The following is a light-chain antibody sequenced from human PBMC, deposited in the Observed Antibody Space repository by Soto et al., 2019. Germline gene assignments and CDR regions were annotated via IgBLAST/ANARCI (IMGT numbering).Light chain of an antibody. CDR2: GAS. CDR3: QRYNNWPPT. V-gene: IGKV3-15*01. Sequence: EIVMTQSPATLSVSPGERATLSCRASQSVSSNLAWYQQKPGQAPRLLIYGASTRATGIPARFSGSRSGTEFTLNISSLQSEDFAVYYCQRYNNWPPTFGQGTRLEIK. CDR1: QSVSSN. J-gene: IGKJ5*01.